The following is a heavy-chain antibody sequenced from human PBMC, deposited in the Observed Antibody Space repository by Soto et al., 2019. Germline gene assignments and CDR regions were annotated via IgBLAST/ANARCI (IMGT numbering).Heavy chain of an antibody. J-gene: IGHJ6*02. Sequence: VASVKVSCKASGGTFSSYAISWVRQAPGQGLEWMGGIIPIFGTANYAQKFQGRVTITADESTSTAYMELSSLRSEDTAVYYCAGMGLRYFDWSSNYYSYGMDVWGQGTTVTVSS. CDR1: GGTFSSYA. CDR2: IIPIFGTA. D-gene: IGHD3-9*01. V-gene: IGHV1-69*13. CDR3: AGMGLRYFDWSSNYYSYGMDV.